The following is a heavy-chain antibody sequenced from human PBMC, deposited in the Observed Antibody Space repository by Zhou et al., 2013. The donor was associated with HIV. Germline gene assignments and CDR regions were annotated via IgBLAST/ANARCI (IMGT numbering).Heavy chain of an antibody. Sequence: QVQLVQSGAEVKKPGSSVKVSCKASGGTFSSYAISWVRQAPGQGLEWMGGIIPIFGTANYAQKFQGRVTITTDESTSTAYMELSSLRSEDTAVYYCARVAYCSSTSCYTSYYMDVWGKGTTVTVSS. CDR3: ARVAYCSSTSCYTSYYMDV. CDR2: IIPIFGTA. V-gene: IGHV1-69*05. CDR1: GGTFSSYA. D-gene: IGHD2-2*02. J-gene: IGHJ6*03.